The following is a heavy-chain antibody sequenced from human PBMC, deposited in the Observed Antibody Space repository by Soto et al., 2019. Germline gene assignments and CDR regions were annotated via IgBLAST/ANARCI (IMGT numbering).Heavy chain of an antibody. CDR2: IVVGSGNT. CDR1: GFTFTSSA. J-gene: IGHJ6*02. V-gene: IGHV1-58*01. CDR3: AADWSSWELSYYGMDV. D-gene: IGHD1-26*01. Sequence: SVKVSCKASGFTFTSSAVQWVRQARGQRLEWIGWIVVGSGNTNYAQKFQERVTITRDMSTSTAYMELSSLRSEDTAVYYCAADWSSWELSYYGMDVWGQGTTVTVSS.